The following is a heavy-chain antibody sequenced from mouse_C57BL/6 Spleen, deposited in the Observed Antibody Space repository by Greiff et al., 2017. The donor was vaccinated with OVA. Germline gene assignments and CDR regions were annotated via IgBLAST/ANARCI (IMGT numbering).Heavy chain of an antibody. CDR2: IDPSDSET. CDR3: ARPLTAGYFDV. V-gene: IGHV1-52*01. D-gene: IGHD1-2*01. J-gene: IGHJ1*03. CDR1: GYTFTSYW. Sequence: VKLQQPGAELVRPGSSVKLSCKASGYTFTSYWMHWVKQRPIQGLEWIGNIDPSDSETHYNQKFKDKATLTVDKSSSTAYMQLSSLTSEDSAVYYCARPLTAGYFDVWGTGTTVTVSS.